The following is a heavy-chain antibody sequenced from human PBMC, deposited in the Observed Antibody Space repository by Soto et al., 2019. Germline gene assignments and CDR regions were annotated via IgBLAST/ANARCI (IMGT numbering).Heavy chain of an antibody. J-gene: IGHJ3*01. Sequence: QIQLVESGGGVVQPGRSLRLSCAASGFTFSFYAMHWVRQAPGKGLEWVAVISDNGNTKYFADSVRGRFTMSRDNSKNTLLLQMGSLRSEDTAMYYCARDPGGYPLGTFNLWGQGTVVTVSS. D-gene: IGHD2-8*02. CDR1: GFTFSFYA. V-gene: IGHV3-30-3*01. CDR2: ISDNGNTK. CDR3: ARDPGGYPLGTFNL.